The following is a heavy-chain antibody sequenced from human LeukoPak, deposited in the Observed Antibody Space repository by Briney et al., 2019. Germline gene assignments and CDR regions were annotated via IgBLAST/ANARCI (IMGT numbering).Heavy chain of an antibody. D-gene: IGHD1-26*01. CDR1: GGSISSYY. Sequence: SETLSLTCTVSGGSISSYYWSWIRQPPGKGLEWIGYIYYSGSTNYNPSLKSRVTISVDTSKNQFSLKLSSVTAADTAVYYCARDHRIDNGNLYYYYGMDVWGQGTTVTVSS. J-gene: IGHJ6*02. V-gene: IGHV4-59*12. CDR2: IYYSGST. CDR3: ARDHRIDNGNLYYYYGMDV.